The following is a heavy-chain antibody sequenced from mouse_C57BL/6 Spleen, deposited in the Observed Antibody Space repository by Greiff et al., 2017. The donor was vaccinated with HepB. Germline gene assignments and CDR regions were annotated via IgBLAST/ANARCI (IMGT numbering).Heavy chain of an antibody. D-gene: IGHD2-2*01. CDR2: IWRGGST. V-gene: IGHV2-5*01. Sequence: VKLMESGPGLVQPSQSLSITCTVSGFSLTSYGVHWVRQSPGKGLEWLGVIWRGGSTDYNAAFMSRLSITKDNSKSKVFFKMNSLQADDTAIYYCAKVGYYDAMDYWGQGTSVTVSS. CDR1: GFSLTSYG. CDR3: AKVGYYDAMDY. J-gene: IGHJ4*01.